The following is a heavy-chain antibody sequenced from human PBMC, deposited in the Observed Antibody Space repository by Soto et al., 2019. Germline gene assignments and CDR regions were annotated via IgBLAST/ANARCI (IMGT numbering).Heavy chain of an antibody. V-gene: IGHV3-23*01. CDR1: GFTFSSYA. CDR3: GKRAYSTVSAF. J-gene: IGHJ6*03. CDR2: ISGSGGST. Sequence: PGWSMRISCAASGFTFSSYAMSWVRQAPGKGLEWVSAISGSGGSTYYADSVKGRFTISRDNSKNTLYLQMNSLRAEDTAVYYGGKRAYSTVSAFRGNRTTDPVS. D-gene: IGHD4-4*01.